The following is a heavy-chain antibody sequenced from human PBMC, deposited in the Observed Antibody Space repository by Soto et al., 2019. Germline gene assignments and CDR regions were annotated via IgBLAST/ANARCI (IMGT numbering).Heavy chain of an antibody. J-gene: IGHJ5*02. Sequence: QVQLVQSGAEVEKPGDSVKVSCKASGYTFTSYYMHWVRQAPGQGLEWMGIINPSGGSTSYAQKFQGRVTMTSDTSTRTVYMELSSLRSEDTAVYYRARRRGVAAKGWFDHLGQGTLVTVSS. D-gene: IGHD2-15*01. V-gene: IGHV1-46*01. CDR2: INPSGGST. CDR1: GYTFTSYY. CDR3: ARRRGVAAKGWFDH.